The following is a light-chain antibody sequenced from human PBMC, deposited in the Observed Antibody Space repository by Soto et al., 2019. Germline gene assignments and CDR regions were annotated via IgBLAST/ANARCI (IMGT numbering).Light chain of an antibody. CDR2: GNS. Sequence: QSALTQPPSVSGAPGQRVTISCTGSSSNIGAGYDVHWYQQLPGTAPKLLIYGNSNRPSGVPDRFSGSKSGTSASLAITGLQAEDEADYYCQSSDSSLNVFGTGTKATVL. CDR1: SSNIGAGYD. CDR3: QSSDSSLNV. V-gene: IGLV1-40*01. J-gene: IGLJ1*01.